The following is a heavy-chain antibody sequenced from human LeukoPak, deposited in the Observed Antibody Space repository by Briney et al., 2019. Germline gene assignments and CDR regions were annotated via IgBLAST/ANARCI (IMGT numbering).Heavy chain of an antibody. D-gene: IGHD6-6*01. Sequence: ASVKVSCKASGYTFTSYGISWVRQAPGQGLEWMGWISAYNGNTNYAQKLQGRVTMTTDTSTSTAYMELRSLRSDDTAVYYCARTVQQLVPYYYYYVDVWGKGTTVTVSS. CDR3: ARTVQQLVPYYYYYVDV. J-gene: IGHJ6*03. V-gene: IGHV1-18*01. CDR2: ISAYNGNT. CDR1: GYTFTSYG.